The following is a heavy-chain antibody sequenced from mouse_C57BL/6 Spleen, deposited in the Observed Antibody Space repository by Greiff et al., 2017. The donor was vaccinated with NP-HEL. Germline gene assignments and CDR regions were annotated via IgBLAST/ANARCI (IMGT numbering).Heavy chain of an antibody. CDR3: ARGGNYGFDY. CDR2: ISSGSSTI. V-gene: IGHV5-17*01. Sequence: EVHLVESGGGLVKPGGSLKLSCAASGFTFSDYGMHWVRQAPEKGLEWVAYISSGSSTIYYADTVKGRFTISRDNAKNTLFLQMTSLRSEDTAMYYCARGGNYGFDYWGQGTTLTVSS. CDR1: GFTFSDYG. J-gene: IGHJ2*01. D-gene: IGHD2-1*01.